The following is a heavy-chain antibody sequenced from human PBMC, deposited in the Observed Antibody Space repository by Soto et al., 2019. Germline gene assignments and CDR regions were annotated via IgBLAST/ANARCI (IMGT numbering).Heavy chain of an antibody. CDR1: GFTFDDYA. J-gene: IGHJ4*02. CDR2: ISWNSGSI. Sequence: EVQLVESGGGLVQPGRSLRLSCAASGFTFDDYAMHWVRQAPGKGLEWVSGISWNSGSIGYADSVKGRVTISRDNAKNSLYLQMNSLGAEDTALYYCAKDRGLVLSFYFDYWGQGTLVTVSS. CDR3: AKDRGLVLSFYFDY. D-gene: IGHD6-19*01. V-gene: IGHV3-9*01.